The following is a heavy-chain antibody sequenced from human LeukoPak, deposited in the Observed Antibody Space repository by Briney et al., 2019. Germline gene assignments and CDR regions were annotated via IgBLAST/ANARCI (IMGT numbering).Heavy chain of an antibody. CDR1: GFTFSNYA. Sequence: PGGSLRLSCAASGFTFSNYAMDWVRQAPGKGLEWVSYIRSSSSPIYYADSVKGRFTISRDNANNSLYLQMDSLRAEDTAVYYCARDSSRGGGMDYWGQGILVTVTS. CDR3: ARDSSRGGGMDY. CDR2: IRSSSSPI. V-gene: IGHV3-48*01. J-gene: IGHJ4*02. D-gene: IGHD3-16*01.